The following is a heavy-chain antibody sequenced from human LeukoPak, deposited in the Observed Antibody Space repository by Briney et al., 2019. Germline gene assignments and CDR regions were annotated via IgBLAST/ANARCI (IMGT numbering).Heavy chain of an antibody. V-gene: IGHV1-58*02. CDR2: IVVGSVNT. D-gene: IGHD3-22*01. Sequence: SVKVSCKASGFTFTSSAMQWVRQARGQRLEWIGWIVVGSVNTNYAQKFQERVTITRDMSTSTAYMELSSLRSEDTAVYYCAAAAINYYDSSGYAFDIWGQGTMVTVSS. CDR1: GFTFTSSA. CDR3: AAAAINYYDSSGYAFDI. J-gene: IGHJ3*02.